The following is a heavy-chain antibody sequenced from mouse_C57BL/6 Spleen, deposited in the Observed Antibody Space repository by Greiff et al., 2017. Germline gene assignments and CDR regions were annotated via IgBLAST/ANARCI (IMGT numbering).Heavy chain of an antibody. D-gene: IGHD2-9*01. CDR2: IRSKSSNYAT. V-gene: IGHV10-3*01. Sequence: EVMVVESGGGLVQPKGSLKLSCAASGFTFNTYAMHWVRQAPGKGLEWVARIRSKSSNYATYYADSVKDRFTISRDESQSMLYLQMNNLKTEDTAMYYCGRVPTMVTTGAYWGQGTLVTVSA. CDR3: GRVPTMVTTGAY. CDR1: GFTFNTYA. J-gene: IGHJ3*01.